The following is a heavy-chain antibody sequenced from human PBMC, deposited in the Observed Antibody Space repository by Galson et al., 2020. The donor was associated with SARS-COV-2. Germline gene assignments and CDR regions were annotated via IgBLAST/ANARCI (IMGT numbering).Heavy chain of an antibody. CDR3: ARDGVISVSYYYFDY. J-gene: IGHJ4*02. CDR2: ISSSRSYI. D-gene: IGHD1-26*01. CDR1: GFTFSSYS. V-gene: IGHV3-21*01. Sequence: GASLRLSCAASGFTFSSYSMNWVRQAPGKGLEWVSSISSSRSYINYADSVKGRFTISRDNAKNSLYLQMNSLRAEDTAVYYCARDGVISVSYYYFDYWGQGTLFTVSS.